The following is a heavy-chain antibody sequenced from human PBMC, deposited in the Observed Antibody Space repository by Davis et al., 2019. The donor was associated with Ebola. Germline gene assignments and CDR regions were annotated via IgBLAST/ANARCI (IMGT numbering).Heavy chain of an antibody. D-gene: IGHD3-3*01. CDR1: GGSVSSGSYY. V-gene: IGHV4-61*01. J-gene: IGHJ6*02. CDR3: ARDSAYYDFWSGYRYGMDV. Sequence: SETLSLTCTVSGGSVSSGSYYWSWIRQPPGKGLEWIGYIYYSGSTNYNPSLKSRVTISVDTSKNQFSLKLSSVTAADTAVYYCARDSAYYDFWSGYRYGMDVWGQGTTVTVSS. CDR2: IYYSGST.